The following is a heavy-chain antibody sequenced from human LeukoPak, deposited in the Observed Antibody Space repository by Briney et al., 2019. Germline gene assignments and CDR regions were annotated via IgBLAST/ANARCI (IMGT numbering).Heavy chain of an antibody. J-gene: IGHJ6*03. CDR1: GFTFSSYS. CDR2: ISTSSSHI. D-gene: IGHD5-12*01. CDR3: ARAHVPQVATIDYYYYYYMDV. V-gene: IGHV3-21*01. Sequence: GGSLRLSCAASGFTFSSYSMNWVRQAPGKGLEWVSSISTSSSHIYYADSVKGRFTISRDNSKNTLYLQMNSLRAEDTAVYYCARAHVPQVATIDYYYYYYMDVWGKGTTVTVSS.